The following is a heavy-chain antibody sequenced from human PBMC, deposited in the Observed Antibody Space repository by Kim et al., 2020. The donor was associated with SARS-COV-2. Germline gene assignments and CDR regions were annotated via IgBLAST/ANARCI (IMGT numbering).Heavy chain of an antibody. CDR3: AKIITTYCSSTSCFWEGDWFDP. CDR2: ISGSGGST. V-gene: IGHV3-23*01. J-gene: IGHJ5*02. D-gene: IGHD2-2*01. Sequence: GGSLRLSCAASGFTFSSYAMSWVRQAPGKGLEWVSAISGSGGSTYYADSVKGRFTISRDNSKNTLYLQMNSLRAEDTAVYYCAKIITTYCSSTSCFWEGDWFDPWGQGTLVTVSS. CDR1: GFTFSSYA.